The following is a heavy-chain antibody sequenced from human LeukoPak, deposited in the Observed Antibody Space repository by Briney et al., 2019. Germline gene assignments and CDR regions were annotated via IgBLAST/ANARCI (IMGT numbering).Heavy chain of an antibody. CDR2: IYYSGST. V-gene: IGHV4-59*08. CDR1: GGSISAYY. J-gene: IGHJ4*02. Sequence: SETLSLTCTVSGGSISAYYWNWIRQSPGKGLEWIGYIYYSGSTNYNPSLKSRVTISVDTSKNQFSLKLSSVTAADTAVYYCARASPQYCSSTSCYDYWGQGTLVTVSS. D-gene: IGHD2-2*01. CDR3: ARASPQYCSSTSCYDY.